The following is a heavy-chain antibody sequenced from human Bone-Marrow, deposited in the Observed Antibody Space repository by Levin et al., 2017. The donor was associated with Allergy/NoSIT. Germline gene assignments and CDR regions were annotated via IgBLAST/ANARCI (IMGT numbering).Heavy chain of an antibody. CDR2: VHYTGSP. V-gene: IGHV4-59*01. CDR1: GDSIGTYY. D-gene: IGHD3-3*01. J-gene: IGHJ6*03. Sequence: PGGSLRLSCTVSGDSIGTYYWGWVRQPPGRGLEWVGHVHYTGSPKYNPSLGGRVTISRETSKNRFSLRLTSVTAADTAVYFCARVHLGRPYFFYYMDLWGKGTAVTVS. CDR3: ARVHLGRPYFFYYMDL.